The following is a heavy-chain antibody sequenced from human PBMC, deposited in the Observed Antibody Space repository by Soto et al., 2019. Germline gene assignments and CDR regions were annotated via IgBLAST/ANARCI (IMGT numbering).Heavy chain of an antibody. V-gene: IGHV4-31*03. CDR2: IYYSGGT. Sequence: QVQLQESGPGLMKPSQTLSLTCTVSGGSISSGGYYWSWIHQHPGKGLEWIGYIYYSGGTYYNPSLKSRVTISVDTSKNQFSLKLSSVTAADTAVYYCAREEGGGYDHRWFDPWGQGTLVTVSS. J-gene: IGHJ5*02. D-gene: IGHD5-12*01. CDR1: GGSISSGGYY. CDR3: AREEGGGYDHRWFDP.